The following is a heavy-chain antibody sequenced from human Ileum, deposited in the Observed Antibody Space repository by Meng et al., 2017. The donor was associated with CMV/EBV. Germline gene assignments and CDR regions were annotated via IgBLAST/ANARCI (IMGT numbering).Heavy chain of an antibody. Sequence: GGSLRLSCATSGFTFSSYSMNWVRQAPGKGLEWVSSISSSSSYIYYADSVKGRFTISRDNAKNSLYLQMNSLRAEDTAVYYCARAGTYNWFDPWGQGTLVTVSS. D-gene: IGHD1-1*01. V-gene: IGHV3-21*01. CDR1: GFTFSSYS. CDR3: ARAGTYNWFDP. CDR2: ISSSSSYI. J-gene: IGHJ5*02.